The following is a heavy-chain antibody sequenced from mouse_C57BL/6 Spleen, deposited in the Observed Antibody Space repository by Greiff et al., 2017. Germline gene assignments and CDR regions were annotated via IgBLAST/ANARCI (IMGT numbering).Heavy chain of an antibody. CDR1: GYTFTSYW. CDR2: IYPSDSET. V-gene: IGHV1-61*01. D-gene: IGHD1-1*02. J-gene: IGHJ4*01. CDR3: ARGGYYAMDY. Sequence: QVQLKQPGAELVRPGSSVKLSCKASGYTFTSYWMAWVKQRPGQGLEWIGNIYPSDSETHYNQKFKDKATLTVDKSSSTAYMQLSSLTSEDSAVYYCARGGYYAMDYWGQGTSVTVSS.